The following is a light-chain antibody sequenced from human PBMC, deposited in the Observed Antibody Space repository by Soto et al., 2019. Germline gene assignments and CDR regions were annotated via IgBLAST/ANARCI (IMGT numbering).Light chain of an antibody. CDR1: SSDVGGYNY. CDR3: SSYTSSSTNWV. CDR2: EVS. J-gene: IGLJ3*02. V-gene: IGLV2-14*01. Sequence: QSVLTQPASVSGSPGQSITISCTGTSSDVGGYNYVSWYQQHPGKAPKLMIYEVSNRPSGVSNRFSGSKSGNTASLTISGIQAEDEADYYCSSYTSSSTNWVFGGGTKVTVL.